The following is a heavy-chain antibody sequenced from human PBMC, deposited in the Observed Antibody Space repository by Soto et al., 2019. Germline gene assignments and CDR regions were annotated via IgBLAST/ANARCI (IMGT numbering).Heavy chain of an antibody. J-gene: IGHJ6*02. D-gene: IGHD2-21*02. V-gene: IGHV3-48*03. Sequence: LRLSCAASGFTFSSYEMNWVRQAPGKGLEWVSYISSGSTIYYADSVKGRFTISRDNAKNSLYLQMNSLRAEDTAVYYCARSPYRAWTAPYYYYYGMDVWGQGTTVTVSS. CDR2: ISSGSTI. CDR3: ARSPYRAWTAPYYYYYGMDV. CDR1: GFTFSSYE.